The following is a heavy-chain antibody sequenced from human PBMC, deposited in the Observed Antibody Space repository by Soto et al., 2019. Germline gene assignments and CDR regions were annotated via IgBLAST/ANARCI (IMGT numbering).Heavy chain of an antibody. Sequence: QVQLVESGGGVVQPGKSLRLSCAASGFTFSSYLMHWVRQAPGTGLEWVALISYDGSSKNYADSVKGRFTVSRDNSQNTLYIQMNSLRAEYTALYYCAFNWNDIYYMDVWGKGTTVTVSS. V-gene: IGHV3-30*03. CDR1: GFTFSSYL. CDR2: ISYDGSSK. J-gene: IGHJ6*03. D-gene: IGHD1-1*01. CDR3: AFNWNDIYYMDV.